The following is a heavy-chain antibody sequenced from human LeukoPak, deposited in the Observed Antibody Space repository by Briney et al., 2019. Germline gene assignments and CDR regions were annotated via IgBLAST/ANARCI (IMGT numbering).Heavy chain of an antibody. Sequence: SETLSLTCAVYGGSLSGYYWSWIRQPPGKGLEWIGSIYHSGSTYYNPSLKSRVTISVDTSKNQFSLKLRSVTAADTAVYYCARVVQSTDSSGFYLPEYFQHWGQGTLVTVSS. J-gene: IGHJ1*01. CDR1: GGSLSGYY. CDR3: ARVVQSTDSSGFYLPEYFQH. V-gene: IGHV4-34*01. D-gene: IGHD3-22*01. CDR2: IYHSGST.